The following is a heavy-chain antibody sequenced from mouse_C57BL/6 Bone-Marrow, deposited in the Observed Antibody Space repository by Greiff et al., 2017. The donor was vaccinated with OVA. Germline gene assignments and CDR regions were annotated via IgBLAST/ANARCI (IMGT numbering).Heavy chain of an antibody. CDR2: IRLKSDNYAT. Sequence: DVKLVESGGGLVQPGGSMKLSCVASGFTFSNYWMNWVRQSPEKGLEWVAQIRLKSDNYATHYAESVKGRFTISRDDSKSSVYLQMNNLRAEDTGIYYGTDLTGAWFAYWGQGTLVTVSA. CDR1: GFTFSNYW. J-gene: IGHJ3*01. V-gene: IGHV6-3*01. D-gene: IGHD4-1*01. CDR3: TDLTGAWFAY.